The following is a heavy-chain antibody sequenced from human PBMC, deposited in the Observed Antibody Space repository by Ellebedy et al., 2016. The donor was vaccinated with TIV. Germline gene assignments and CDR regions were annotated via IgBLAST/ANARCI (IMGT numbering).Heavy chain of an antibody. Sequence: GGSLRLSXAASGFIFSNYGMHWVRQAPGKGLEWVPLVSYDGNDKYHADAVKSRFTISRDNSRNTLFLQMNDLKTEDTAVYYCAKYVSRGAYSYGPLLDYWGQGTLVSVPS. D-gene: IGHD5-18*01. V-gene: IGHV3-30*18. CDR1: GFIFSNYG. CDR3: AKYVSRGAYSYGPLLDY. CDR2: VSYDGNDK. J-gene: IGHJ4*02.